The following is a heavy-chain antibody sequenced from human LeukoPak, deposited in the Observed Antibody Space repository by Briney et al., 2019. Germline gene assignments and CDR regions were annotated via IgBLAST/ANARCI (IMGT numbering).Heavy chain of an antibody. CDR1: GDSISSGDHY. J-gene: IGHJ4*02. CDR2: IYYSGST. Sequence: SQTLSLTCTVSGDSISSGDHYWSWIRQHPGKGLEWIGYIYYSGSTYYNPSLKSRVTISVDTSKNQFSLKLSSVTAADTAVYYCARDSGYASSDYWGQGTLVTVS. V-gene: IGHV4-31*03. D-gene: IGHD2-2*01. CDR3: ARDSGYASSDY.